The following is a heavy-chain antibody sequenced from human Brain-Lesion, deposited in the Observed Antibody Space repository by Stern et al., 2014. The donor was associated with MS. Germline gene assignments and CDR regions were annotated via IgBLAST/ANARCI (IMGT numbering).Heavy chain of an antibody. CDR3: AKGRSPYYYYGMDV. V-gene: IGHV3-9*01. D-gene: IGHD3-3*01. CDR1: GFTFEDYG. CDR2: ISWNSDSI. J-gene: IGHJ6*02. Sequence: VQLVPSGGGLVQPGRSLRLSCAASGFTFEDYGMHWVRQAPGTGLAWVSGISWNSDSIAYSDSVKGRFTISRDNAKHSLYLQMNSLRTEDTALYYCAKGRSPYYYYGMDVWGQGTTVTVSS.